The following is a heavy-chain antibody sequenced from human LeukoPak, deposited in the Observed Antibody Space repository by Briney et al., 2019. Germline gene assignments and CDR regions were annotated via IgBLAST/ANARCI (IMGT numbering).Heavy chain of an antibody. CDR1: GGSISSYY. D-gene: IGHD5-24*01. CDR2: IYYSGST. J-gene: IGHJ4*02. CDR3: ARDSRDGYIPFDY. V-gene: IGHV4-59*12. Sequence: PSETLSLTCTVPGGSISSYYWSWIRQPPGKGLEWIGSIYYSGSTYYNPSLKSRVTISVDTSKNQFSLKLSSVTAADTAVYYCARDSRDGYIPFDYWGQGTLVTVSS.